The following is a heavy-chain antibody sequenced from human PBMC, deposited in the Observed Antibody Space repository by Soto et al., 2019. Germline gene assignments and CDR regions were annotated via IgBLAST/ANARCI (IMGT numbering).Heavy chain of an antibody. Sequence: SLRLSSAASGFSLINFWMAWVRQTGKGLEWVANINSDGSGKYYVDSVEGRFTISRDNAKNSLYLEMNSLRVEDSAVYYCVRVYRYDQNDYWGQGAQVTVSS. CDR1: GFSLINFW. J-gene: IGHJ4*02. V-gene: IGHV3-7*02. CDR3: VRVYRYDQNDY. CDR2: INSDGSGK. D-gene: IGHD3-16*02.